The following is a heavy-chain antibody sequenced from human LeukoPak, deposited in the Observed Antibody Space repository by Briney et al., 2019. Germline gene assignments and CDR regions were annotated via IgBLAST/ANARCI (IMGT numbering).Heavy chain of an antibody. Sequence: GGSLRLSCAASGFTVSSNYMSWVRQAPGKGLEWVSVIYSGGSKYYADSVKGRFTISRDNSKNTLYVQMNSLRVEDTAVYYCARGRYSSSWYGYYFDYWGQGSLVTVSS. CDR3: ARGRYSSSWYGYYFDY. CDR2: IYSGGSK. V-gene: IGHV3-66*01. D-gene: IGHD6-13*01. CDR1: GFTVSSNY. J-gene: IGHJ4*02.